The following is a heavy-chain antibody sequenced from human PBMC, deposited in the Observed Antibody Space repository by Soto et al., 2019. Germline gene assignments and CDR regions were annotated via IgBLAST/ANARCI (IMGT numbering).Heavy chain of an antibody. D-gene: IGHD3-3*01. CDR2: IWYDGSNK. CDR1: GFTFSSYG. Sequence: QVQLVESGGGVVQPGRSLRLSCAASGFTFSSYGMHWVRQAPGKGLEWVAVIWYDGSNKYNEDSVKGRFTISRDNSKNTLYLQMNSLRAEDTAVYYCAREFWSGPFDYWGQGTLVTVSS. CDR3: AREFWSGPFDY. J-gene: IGHJ4*02. V-gene: IGHV3-33*01.